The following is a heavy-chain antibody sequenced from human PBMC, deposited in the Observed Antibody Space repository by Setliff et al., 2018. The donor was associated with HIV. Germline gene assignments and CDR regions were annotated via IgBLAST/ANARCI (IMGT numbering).Heavy chain of an antibody. CDR3: ARGRYSYGPGWFDS. CDR2: IYHSGSA. Sequence: SETLSLTCAVSGYSISSGYYWGWIRQPPGKGLEWIGSIYHSGSAYYNPSLKSRITIPVDTSKKEFSLNLSSLTAADTAVFYCARGRYSYGPGWFDSWAQGAVVTVSP. J-gene: IGHJ5*01. D-gene: IGHD5-18*01. V-gene: IGHV4-38-2*01. CDR1: GYSISSGYY.